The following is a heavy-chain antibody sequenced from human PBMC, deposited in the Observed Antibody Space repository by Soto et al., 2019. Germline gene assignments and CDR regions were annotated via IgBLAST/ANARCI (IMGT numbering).Heavy chain of an antibody. Sequence: EVQLLESGGGLVQPGGSLRLSCAASGFTFSSFAMNWVRQAPGQGLEWVSGVSGGGDATFYADSVKGRFTISRVQSKNTLYLQMNSLRAKDTAVYYCVKKIAGTTTSGAYWYFDVWGRGTLVTVSS. CDR3: VKKIAGTTTSGAYWYFDV. CDR1: GFTFSSFA. D-gene: IGHD1-26*01. J-gene: IGHJ2*01. V-gene: IGHV3-23*01. CDR2: VSGGGDAT.